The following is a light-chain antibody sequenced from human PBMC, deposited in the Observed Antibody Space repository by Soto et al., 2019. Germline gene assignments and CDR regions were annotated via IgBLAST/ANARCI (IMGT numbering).Light chain of an antibody. CDR2: DVS. CDR3: QQSYISPRT. J-gene: IGKJ1*01. V-gene: IGKV1-39*01. CDR1: QSISTY. Sequence: DIQMTQSPSSLSASVGDRVTITCRASQSISTYLNWYQQKSGNDPKLLIYDVSTLQTGVPSRFSGSGSGTDFTLAISSLQTEDFATDDCQQSYISPRTFGQGTKVEIK.